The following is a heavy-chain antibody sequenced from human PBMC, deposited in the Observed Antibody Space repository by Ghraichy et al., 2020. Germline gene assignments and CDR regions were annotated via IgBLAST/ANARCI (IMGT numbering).Heavy chain of an antibody. CDR2: VREDGNEK. CDR3: ARHREAPSA. D-gene: IGHD1-14*01. CDR1: GFTFSGSW. J-gene: IGHJ4*02. V-gene: IGHV3-7*01. Sequence: GGSLRLSCAAAGFTFSGSWMTWVRQAPGKGLEWVANVREDGNEKHYLDSVKGRFTISRDNGKNSLYLQMYSLRVEDTAVYFCARHREAPSAWGQGTLVTVSS.